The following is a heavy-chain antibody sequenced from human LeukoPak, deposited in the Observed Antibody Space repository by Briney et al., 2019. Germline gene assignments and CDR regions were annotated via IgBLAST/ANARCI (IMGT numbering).Heavy chain of an antibody. V-gene: IGHV3-21*01. D-gene: IGHD6-13*01. CDR2: IGSSSSYI. Sequence: GGSLRLSCAASGFTFSSYNMNRVRQPPGKGLEWVSSIGSSSSYIYYADSVKGRFTISRDNAKNSLYLQMNSLRAEDTAVYYCARDHSSSWHDGGAFDIWGQGTMVTVSS. CDR1: GFTFSSYN. CDR3: ARDHSSSWHDGGAFDI. J-gene: IGHJ3*02.